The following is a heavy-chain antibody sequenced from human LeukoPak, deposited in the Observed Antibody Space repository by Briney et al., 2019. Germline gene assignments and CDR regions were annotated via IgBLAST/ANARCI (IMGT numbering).Heavy chain of an antibody. V-gene: IGHV1-69*13. CDR3: ARDRSGYEGGDY. Sequence: GASVKVSCKASGGTFSSYAISWVRQAPGQGLEWMGGIIPIFGTANYAQKFQGRVTITADESTSTAYMELSSLRSEDTAVYYCARDRSGYEGGDYWGQGTLVTVSS. CDR1: GGTFSSYA. CDR2: IIPIFGTA. J-gene: IGHJ4*02. D-gene: IGHD5-12*01.